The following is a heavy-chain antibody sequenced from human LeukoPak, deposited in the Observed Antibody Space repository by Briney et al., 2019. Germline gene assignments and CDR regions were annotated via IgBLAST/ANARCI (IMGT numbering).Heavy chain of an antibody. CDR2: INRDGSST. Sequence: GGSLRLSCAASGFTFSSHWIHWVRQAPGKGLVWVSGINRDGSSTSYADSVKGRFTIPRDNAKNTLYLQMNSLRAEDTAVYYCARGSGNEPFDYWGQGTLVTVSS. D-gene: IGHD5-12*01. V-gene: IGHV3-74*01. J-gene: IGHJ4*02. CDR1: GFTFSSHW. CDR3: ARGSGNEPFDY.